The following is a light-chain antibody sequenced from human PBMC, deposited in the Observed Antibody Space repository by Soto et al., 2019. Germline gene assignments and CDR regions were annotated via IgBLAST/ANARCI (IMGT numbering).Light chain of an antibody. CDR2: GAS. CDR1: QSVSSN. Sequence: YVSPGERATLSCRASQSVSSNLAWYQQKPGQAPRLLIYGASTRATGIPARFSGSGSGTEFTLTISSLQSEDFAVYYCQQYNNWPRRTFGQGTKV. J-gene: IGKJ1*01. V-gene: IGKV3-15*01. CDR3: QQYNNWPRRT.